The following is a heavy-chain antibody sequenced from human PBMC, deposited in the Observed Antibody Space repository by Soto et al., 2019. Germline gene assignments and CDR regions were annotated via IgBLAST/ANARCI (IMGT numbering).Heavy chain of an antibody. D-gene: IGHD1-26*01. CDR1: GGSVSSGVYY. CDR3: AREFGSYPYYFDY. CDR2: IYHSGSP. Sequence: SETLSLTCTVSGGSVSSGVYYWSWIRQPPGKGLEWIGYIYHSGSPNYSPSLKSRVTISVDTSKNQFSLKLSSVTAADTAVYYCAREFGSYPYYFDYWGQGTLVTVSS. J-gene: IGHJ4*02. V-gene: IGHV4-61*08.